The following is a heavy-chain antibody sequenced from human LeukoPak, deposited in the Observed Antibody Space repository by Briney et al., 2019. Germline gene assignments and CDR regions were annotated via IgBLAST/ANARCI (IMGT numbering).Heavy chain of an antibody. CDR1: RFTVRRYR. J-gene: IGHJ4*02. D-gene: IGHD5-18*01. Sequence: PWGSLRLSCAASRFTVRRYRMDCVREAPGKGLEWVSSISSSSSYIYYADSVKGRFTISRDKATNSLYLQMNSLRAEDTAVYYCARSTATIPAMVRPTPTSTIDYWGQGTLVTVSS. CDR3: ARSTATIPAMVRPTPTSTIDY. CDR2: ISSSSSYI. V-gene: IGHV3-21*01.